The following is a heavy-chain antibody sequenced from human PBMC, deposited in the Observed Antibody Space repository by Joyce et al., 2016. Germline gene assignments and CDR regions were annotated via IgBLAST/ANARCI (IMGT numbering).Heavy chain of an antibody. CDR2: KFNDGSNK. CDR1: GFTFSTYA. D-gene: IGHD2-15*01. V-gene: IGHV3-33*01. Sequence: QVQVVESGGGVVQPGRSLRLSCAASGFTFSTYAMHWVRQAPGKGLGWVALKFNDGSNKYYADSVEGRFTISRDNPKNTVYLRLNSLRVEDTAVYYCARGSGSYSGVWAGRVYFDYWGQGTLVTVSS. J-gene: IGHJ4*02. CDR3: ARGSGSYSGVWAGRVYFDY.